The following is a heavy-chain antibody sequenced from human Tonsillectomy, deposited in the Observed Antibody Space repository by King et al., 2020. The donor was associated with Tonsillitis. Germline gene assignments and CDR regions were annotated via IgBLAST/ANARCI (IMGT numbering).Heavy chain of an antibody. CDR2: ISYDGSNQ. CDR3: AREGSGYFDSSGYYWGEYYFDY. D-gene: IGHD3-22*01. Sequence: VQLVESGGGVVQPGRSLRLSCAASGFTFSSYTMHWVRQAPGKGLEWVAVISYDGSNQYYADSVKGRFTISRDNSKKTLFPQMNTLRTEDAAVYYCAREGSGYFDSSGYYWGEYYFDYWGQGTLVTVSS. V-gene: IGHV3-30-3*01. CDR1: GFTFSSYT. J-gene: IGHJ4*02.